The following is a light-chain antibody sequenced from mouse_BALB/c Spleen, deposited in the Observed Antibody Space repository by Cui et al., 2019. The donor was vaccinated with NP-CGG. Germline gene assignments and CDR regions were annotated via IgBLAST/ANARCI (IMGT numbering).Light chain of an antibody. V-gene: IGLV1*01. J-gene: IGLJ1*01. CDR1: TGAVTTSNY. Sequence: QVVVTPASALTTSPGETVTLTCRSSTGAVTTSNYANWVQEKPDHLFTGLIGGTNNRVPGVPARFSGSLIGDKAVLTITGAQTEDEAIYFCVLWYSNHWVFGGGTKLTVL. CDR2: GTN. CDR3: VLWYSNHWV.